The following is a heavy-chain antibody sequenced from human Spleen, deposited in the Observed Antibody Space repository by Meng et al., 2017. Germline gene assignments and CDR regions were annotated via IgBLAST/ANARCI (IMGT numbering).Heavy chain of an antibody. J-gene: IGHJ4*02. D-gene: IGHD3-10*01. Sequence: GGSLRLSCAASGFTVSSNYMSWVRQAPGKGLEWVSYISSSDTIYYADSVKGRFTISRDNAKNSLYLQMNSLRDKDTAVYYCTRANSMVRGVISPIDYWGQGTLVTVSS. CDR3: TRANSMVRGVISPIDY. CDR2: ISSSDTI. V-gene: IGHV3-69-1*02. CDR1: GFTVSSNY.